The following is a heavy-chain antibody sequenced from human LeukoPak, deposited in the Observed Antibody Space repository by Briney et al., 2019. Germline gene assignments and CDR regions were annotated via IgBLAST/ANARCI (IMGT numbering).Heavy chain of an antibody. Sequence: RGSLRLSCAASGFTFGRHWMSWVRQAPGKGLEWVAHMNQGGSETTNVDSVKGRFTISRDDAKNLVFLQMNSLRVEDTAVYYCARDGVAGGFDYWGQGILVTVSS. J-gene: IGHJ4*02. CDR1: GFTFGRHW. D-gene: IGHD6-19*01. V-gene: IGHV3-7*01. CDR3: ARDGVAGGFDY. CDR2: MNQGGSET.